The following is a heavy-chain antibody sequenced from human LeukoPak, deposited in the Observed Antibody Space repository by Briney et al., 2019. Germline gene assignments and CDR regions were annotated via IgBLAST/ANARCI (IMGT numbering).Heavy chain of an antibody. J-gene: IGHJ6*03. D-gene: IGHD2-8*01. CDR3: ARHGHCTNGECYSNYYYHMDV. V-gene: IGHV5-51*01. Sequence: GESLKISCKGSGYSFASSWIGWVRQMPGKGLEWMGIIYPDDSDTRYSPSFEGQITISVDKSISTAYLQWSSLKASDTAVYYCARHGHCTNGECYSNYYYHMDVWGKGTTVTVSS. CDR2: IYPDDSDT. CDR1: GYSFASSW.